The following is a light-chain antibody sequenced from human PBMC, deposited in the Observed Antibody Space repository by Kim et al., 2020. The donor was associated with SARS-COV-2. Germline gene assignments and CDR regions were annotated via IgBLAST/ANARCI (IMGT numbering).Light chain of an antibody. V-gene: IGLV1-40*01. CDR2: GNS. CDR3: QSYDSSLSGGV. J-gene: IGLJ3*02. Sequence: RVTISCTGSSTNIGAGYDVHWYQQLPGTAPILLIYGNSNRPSGVPDRFSGSKSGTSASLAITGLQAEDEADYYCQSYDSSLSGGVFGGGTQLTVL. CDR1: STNIGAGYD.